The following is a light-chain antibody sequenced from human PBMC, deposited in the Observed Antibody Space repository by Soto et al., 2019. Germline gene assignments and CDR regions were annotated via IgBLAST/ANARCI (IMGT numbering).Light chain of an antibody. J-gene: IGLJ2*01. CDR2: ENI. V-gene: IGLV2-23*01. CDR3: CSYAGNRIFL. CDR1: SSDVGAYDL. Sequence: QSVLTQPASVSGSPGQPITISCIGTSSDVGAYDLVSWYQQYPGTAPRLIIYENIRRTSGIDSRFSGSKSGNTAALTISGLRAEDESNYHCCSYAGNRIFLFGGGTKVTV.